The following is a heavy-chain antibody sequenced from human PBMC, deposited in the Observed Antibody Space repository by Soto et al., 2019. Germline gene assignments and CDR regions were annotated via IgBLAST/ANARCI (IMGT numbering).Heavy chain of an antibody. CDR3: ARDGDPIGVVTAIKYYYYGMDV. CDR2: ISYDGSNK. CDR1: GFTFSSYA. D-gene: IGHD2-21*02. J-gene: IGHJ6*02. V-gene: IGHV3-30-3*01. Sequence: QVQLVESGGGVVQPGRSLRLSCAASGFTFSSYAMHWVRQAPGKGLEWVAVISYDGSNKYYADSVKGRFTISRDNSKNTLYLQMNSLGAEDTAVYYCARDGDPIGVVTAIKYYYYGMDVWGQGTTVTVSS.